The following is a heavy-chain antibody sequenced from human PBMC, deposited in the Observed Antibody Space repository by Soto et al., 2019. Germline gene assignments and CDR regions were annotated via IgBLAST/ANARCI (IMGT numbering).Heavy chain of an antibody. CDR3: ARASYFLPSGMYYFVS. Sequence: QVQLQETGPGLVKPSQTLSLTCTVSDDSLTTNKYAWTWIRQNPEKGLAWIGYVYSNGNTRSSPSLQSLLSMSVDTSPSHFPLRLSSVTAADTAVYFCARASYFLPSGMYYFVSWGQGTLVTVS. D-gene: IGHD3-10*01. CDR1: DDSLTTNKYA. J-gene: IGHJ4*02. V-gene: IGHV4-31*01. CDR2: VYSNGNT.